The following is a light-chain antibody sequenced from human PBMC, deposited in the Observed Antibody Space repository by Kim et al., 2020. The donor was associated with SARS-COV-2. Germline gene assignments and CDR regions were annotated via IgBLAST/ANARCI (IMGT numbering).Light chain of an antibody. Sequence: NFMLTQPHSVSESPGKTVTISCTRSSGSIASNYVQWYQQRPGSSPTTVIYEDNQRPSGVPDRFSGSIDSSSNSASLTISGLKTEDEADYYCQSYDSSKLLWVFGGGTQLTVL. CDR3: QSYDSSKLLWV. CDR1: SGSIASNY. CDR2: EDN. V-gene: IGLV6-57*01. J-gene: IGLJ3*02.